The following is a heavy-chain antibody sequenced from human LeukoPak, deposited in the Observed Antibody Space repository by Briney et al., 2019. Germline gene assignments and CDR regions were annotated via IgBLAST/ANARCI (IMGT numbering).Heavy chain of an antibody. CDR2: ISTSGDNT. V-gene: IGHV3-23*01. CDR1: GFTFSAYV. CDR3: SKLVGATMTSDY. Sequence: GGSLRLSCVASGFTFSAYVLTWVRQAPGKGPEWVSSISTSGDNTYYADSVKGRFIISRDNSNNTLYLQMNSLGGEDTAVYFCSKLVGATMTSDYWGQGTLVTVSS. D-gene: IGHD1-26*01. J-gene: IGHJ4*02.